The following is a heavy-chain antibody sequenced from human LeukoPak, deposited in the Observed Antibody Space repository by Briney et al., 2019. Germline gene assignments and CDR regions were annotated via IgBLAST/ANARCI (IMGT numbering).Heavy chain of an antibody. J-gene: IGHJ6*03. CDR2: IRSYSSYI. CDR3: ARYSEVYYYVDV. D-gene: IGHD2-21*01. Sequence: GGSLRLSCAASGFTFSNAWMSWVRQAPGKGLEWVATIRSYSSYIHYADSVKGRFIISRDDAKKSMYLQMNSLRVEDTAVYFCARYSEVYYYVDVWGTGTTVTVSS. V-gene: IGHV3-21*01. CDR1: GFTFSNAW.